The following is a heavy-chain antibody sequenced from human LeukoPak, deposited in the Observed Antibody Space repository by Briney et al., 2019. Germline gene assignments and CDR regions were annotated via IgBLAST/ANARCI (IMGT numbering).Heavy chain of an antibody. J-gene: IGHJ4*02. Sequence: GGSLRLSCAASGFTFSSYAMSWVRQAPGKGLEWVSGISGSGDNTYYADSVKGRFTISRDNSKNTLYVQVNNLGSEDTAAYYCAKGSYYDSSGSFYFDYWGQGTLVTVSS. CDR3: AKGSYYDSSGSFYFDY. V-gene: IGHV3-23*01. CDR1: GFTFSSYA. CDR2: ISGSGDNT. D-gene: IGHD3-22*01.